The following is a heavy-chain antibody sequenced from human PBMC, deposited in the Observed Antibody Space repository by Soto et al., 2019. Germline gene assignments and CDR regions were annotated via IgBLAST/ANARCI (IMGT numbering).Heavy chain of an antibody. J-gene: IGHJ4*02. D-gene: IGHD6-13*01. V-gene: IGHV1-18*01. CDR2: ISAYNGNT. Sequence: QVQLVQSGAEVKKPGASVKVSCKASGYTLTSYGVSWVRQAPGQRLEWMGWISAYNGNTNYAQKLQGRVTMTTDTSTSTAYMELRSLRSYDTAVYYCARSIAAAVDFDYWGQGTLVTVSS. CDR1: GYTLTSYG. CDR3: ARSIAAAVDFDY.